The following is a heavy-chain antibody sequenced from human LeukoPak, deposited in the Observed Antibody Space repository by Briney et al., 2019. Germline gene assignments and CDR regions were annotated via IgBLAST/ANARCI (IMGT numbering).Heavy chain of an antibody. CDR2: IIPIFGTP. CDR3: ARGLQLWLVGYYFDY. Sequence: SSVKVSCKTSGGTFNNHAISWVRQAPGQGLEWMGGIIPIFGTPNYAQDFQDRVTITADESTSTAYMELSSLRPEDTAVYYCARGLQLWLVGYYFDYWGQGTLVTVSS. J-gene: IGHJ4*02. CDR1: GGTFNNHA. V-gene: IGHV1-69*01. D-gene: IGHD5-18*01.